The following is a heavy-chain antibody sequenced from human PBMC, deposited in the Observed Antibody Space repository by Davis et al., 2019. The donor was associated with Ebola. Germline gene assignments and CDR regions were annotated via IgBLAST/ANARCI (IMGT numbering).Heavy chain of an antibody. D-gene: IGHD4-17*01. CDR2: IKQDGSDI. CDR1: GFTFSSYW. V-gene: IGHV3-7*01. Sequence: GGSLRLSCAVSGFTFSSYWMSWVRQAPGKGLEWVANIKQDGSDIHYVDSVKVRFTISRDNTKNSLYLQMNSLRDEDTALYYCSRGGAVKFDYWGQGPLVTVSS. CDR3: SRGGAVKFDY. J-gene: IGHJ4*02.